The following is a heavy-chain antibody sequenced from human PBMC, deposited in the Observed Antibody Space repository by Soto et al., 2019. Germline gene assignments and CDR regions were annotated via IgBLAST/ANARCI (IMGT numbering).Heavy chain of an antibody. CDR3: AKDRMPIWVSYFDY. V-gene: IGHV3-23*01. D-gene: IGHD2-2*01. Sequence: EVQLLESGGGLVQPGGSLRLSCAASGFTFSSYAMSWVRQAPGKGLEWVSAISGSGGSTYYADSVKGRFTISRDNSKNTLYLQMNTPRAEDTAVYYCAKDRMPIWVSYFDYWGQGTLVTVSS. CDR2: ISGSGGST. CDR1: GFTFSSYA. J-gene: IGHJ4*02.